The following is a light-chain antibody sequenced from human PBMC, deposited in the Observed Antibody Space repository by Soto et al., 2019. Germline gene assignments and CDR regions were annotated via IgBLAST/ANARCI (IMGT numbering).Light chain of an antibody. CDR1: QAISTY. CDR3: QQLNAYPLT. Sequence: DIQLTQSPSLLSAAVGGRAPITSRASQAISTYLAWYQQTSGKAPKLLISAASTLQRGVPSRFRGSGSGTQFTLTISSLQPEDFATYYCQQLNAYPLTLGGGTKVDIK. CDR2: AAS. J-gene: IGKJ4*01. V-gene: IGKV1-9*01.